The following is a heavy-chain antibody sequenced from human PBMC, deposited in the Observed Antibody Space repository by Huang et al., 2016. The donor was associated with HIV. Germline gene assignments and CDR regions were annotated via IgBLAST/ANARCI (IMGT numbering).Heavy chain of an antibody. CDR3: TRENYDFWSGYYKYYFDY. CDR2: IRSKAAGGTT. D-gene: IGHD3-3*01. V-gene: IGHV3-49*05. CDR1: GFTFGDYA. J-gene: IGHJ4*02. Sequence: EVQLVESWGGLVKPGRSLRLSCTASGFTFGDYAMSWFRQAPGKGLEWVGFIRSKAAGGTTEYAASVKGRFTISRDDSKSIAYLQMNSLKIEDTAVYYCTRENYDFWSGYYKYYFDYWGQGTLVTVSS.